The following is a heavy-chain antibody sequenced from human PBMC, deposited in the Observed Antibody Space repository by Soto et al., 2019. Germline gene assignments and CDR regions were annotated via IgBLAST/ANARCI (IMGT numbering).Heavy chain of an antibody. J-gene: IGHJ4*02. CDR2: LYHTGNT. V-gene: IGHV4-30-2*01. CDR1: GGSISSGGYS. D-gene: IGHD2-21*02. CDR3: ARFRGTAILDY. Sequence: SETLSLTCAVSGGSISSGGYSWSWIRQPPGKGLEWIGYLYHTGNTYYNPSLESRVTISVGRSKNQFSLGLTSVTAADTAVYYCARFRGTAILDYWGQGTLVTVSS.